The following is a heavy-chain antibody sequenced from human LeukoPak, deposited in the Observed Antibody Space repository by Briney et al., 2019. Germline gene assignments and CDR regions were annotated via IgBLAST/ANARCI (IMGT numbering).Heavy chain of an antibody. V-gene: IGHV3-7*01. J-gene: IGHJ3*02. CDR3: ARLHSGSYYGDAFDI. CDR1: GFTFSNYW. CDR2: IKQDASEK. Sequence: GGSLRLSCVGSGFTFSNYWLSWVRQTPGKGLEWVANIKQDASEKYYVDSVKGRFTISRGNAKNSLYLQMNTLRAEDTAVYYCARLHSGSYYGDAFDIWGQGTMVTVSS. D-gene: IGHD1-26*01.